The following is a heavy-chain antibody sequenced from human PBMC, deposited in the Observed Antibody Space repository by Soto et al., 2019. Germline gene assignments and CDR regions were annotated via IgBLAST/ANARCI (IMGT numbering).Heavy chain of an antibody. D-gene: IGHD2-2*01. CDR2: ITRYSDYV. CDR1: GFTFSYFS. Sequence: PGGSLRLSCTASGFTFSYFSLVWVRQGPQKGLEWVASITRYSDYVYYAESVEGRFTISRDNAKNTLFLHMDDLRAEDTAMYFSWPASCSSTGFYRHAYFNY. CDR3: WPASCSSTGFYRHAYFNY. J-gene: IGHJ4*01. V-gene: IGHV3-21*01.